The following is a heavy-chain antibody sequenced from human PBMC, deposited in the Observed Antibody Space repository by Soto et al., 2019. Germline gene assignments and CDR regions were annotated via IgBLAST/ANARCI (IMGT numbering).Heavy chain of an antibody. Sequence: ASVKVSCKASGYTFTSYDINWVRQATGQGLEWKGWMNPNSGNTGYAQKFQGRVTMTRNTSISTAYMELSSLRSEDTAVYYCASSNITMIVSNAFDIWGQGTMVTVSS. D-gene: IGHD3-22*01. CDR1: GYTFTSYD. CDR3: ASSNITMIVSNAFDI. J-gene: IGHJ3*02. V-gene: IGHV1-8*01. CDR2: MNPNSGNT.